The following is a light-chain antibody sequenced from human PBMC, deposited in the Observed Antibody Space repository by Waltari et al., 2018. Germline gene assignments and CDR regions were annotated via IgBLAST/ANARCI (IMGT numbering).Light chain of an antibody. V-gene: IGKV1-39*01. CDR3: QQSYSTPIT. CDR2: AAS. J-gene: IGKJ5*01. CDR1: QSISSY. Sequence: DIQMTKSPSSLSAPVGDRVTITFRASQSISSYLTWYKQKPGKAHKLLIYAASSLQSGVPSRFSGSGSGTDFTLTISSLQPEDFATYYCQQSYSTPITFGQGTRLEIK.